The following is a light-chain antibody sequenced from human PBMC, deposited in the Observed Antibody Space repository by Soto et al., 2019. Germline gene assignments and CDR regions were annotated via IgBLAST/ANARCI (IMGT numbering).Light chain of an antibody. V-gene: IGKV1-39*01. Sequence: DIQMTQSPSSPSASVGDRVTMTCRASQSISSYLNWYQQKPGKAPKLLIFAASRLQSGVPSRFSGSRSGTDFTLTISSLQPEDFATYYCQQSYSRVTFGQGTKVDIK. CDR1: QSISSY. CDR3: QQSYSRVT. CDR2: AAS. J-gene: IGKJ1*01.